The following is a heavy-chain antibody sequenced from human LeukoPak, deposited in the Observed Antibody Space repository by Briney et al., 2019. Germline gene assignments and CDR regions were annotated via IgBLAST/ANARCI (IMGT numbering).Heavy chain of an antibody. J-gene: IGHJ4*02. CDR3: ARANDYGDYGTDY. D-gene: IGHD4-17*01. V-gene: IGHV3-21*01. CDR2: ISSSSSYI. CDR1: GFTFSSYS. Sequence: GGSLRLSCAASGFTFSSYSMNWVRQAPGKGLEWVSSISSSSSYIYYADSVKGRFTISRDNAKNSLYLQMNSLGAEDTAVYYCARANDYGDYGTDYWGQGTLVTVSS.